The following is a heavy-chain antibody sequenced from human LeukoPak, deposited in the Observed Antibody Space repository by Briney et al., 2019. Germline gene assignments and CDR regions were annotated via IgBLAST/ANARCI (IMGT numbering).Heavy chain of an antibody. J-gene: IGHJ6*03. CDR2: INWNGGST. CDR1: GFTFDDYG. V-gene: IGHV3-20*04. CDR3: ARGAGSGFYFYMDV. Sequence: GGSLRLSCAASGFTFDDYGMNWVRQGPGKGLEWVSGINWNGGSTGYADSVKGRFTISRDNAKNCLYLQMNSLRAEDTALYYCARGAGSGFYFYMDVWGTGTTVTVSS. D-gene: IGHD3-10*01.